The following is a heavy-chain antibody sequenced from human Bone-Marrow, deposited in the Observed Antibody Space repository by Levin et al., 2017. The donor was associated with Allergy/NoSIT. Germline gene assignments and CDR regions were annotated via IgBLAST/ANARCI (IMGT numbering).Heavy chain of an antibody. CDR2: IYYSGTT. D-gene: IGHD4-11*01. J-gene: IGHJ4*02. V-gene: IGHV4-39*01. CDR1: GGSIGSSSYY. CDR3: MRRFAASSNWDFDY. Sequence: KASETLSLTCTVSGGSIGSSSYYWGWIRQPPGKGLEWIASIYYSGTTYYNPSLKSRVTISVDTSKNQFSLKLTSVTAEETAGYYCMRRFAASSNWDFDYWGQGTLVTVSS.